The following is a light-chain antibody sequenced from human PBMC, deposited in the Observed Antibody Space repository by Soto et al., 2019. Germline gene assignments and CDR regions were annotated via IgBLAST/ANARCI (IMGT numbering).Light chain of an antibody. CDR2: DAS. J-gene: IGKJ1*01. Sequence: EIVMTQSPATLPVSPGERATLSCRASQSVSSNLAWYQQKPGQAPRLIIYDASTRATGIPARLSGTGSGTEFTLTISSLQSEDFAVYYCQQYNNWWTFGQGTKVDIK. CDR3: QQYNNWWT. V-gene: IGKV3-15*01. CDR1: QSVSSN.